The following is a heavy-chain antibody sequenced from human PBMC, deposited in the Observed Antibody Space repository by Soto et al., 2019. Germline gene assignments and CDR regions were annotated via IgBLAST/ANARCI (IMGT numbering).Heavy chain of an antibody. J-gene: IGHJ5*02. V-gene: IGHV1-2*04. Sequence: ASVKVSCKASGYTFTGYYMHWVRQAPGQGLEWMGWINPSSGGTNYAQKFQGWVTMTRDTSISTAYMELSRLRSDDTAVYYCARSLYCSGGSCYWFDPWGQGTLVTVSS. CDR3: ARSLYCSGGSCYWFDP. CDR2: INPSSGGT. CDR1: GYTFTGYY. D-gene: IGHD2-15*01.